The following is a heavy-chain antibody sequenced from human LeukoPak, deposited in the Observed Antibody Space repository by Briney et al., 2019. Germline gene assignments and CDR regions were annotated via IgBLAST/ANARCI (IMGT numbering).Heavy chain of an antibody. CDR1: ASSFACYH. CDR2: VNPNGGDT. Sequence: GASVKVSCKSSASSFACYHMHLERQAPGQGLEWMGWVNPNGGDTNYAQKFQGRVTMTRDTSVSTAYMELSGLRSDDTAVYYCARGADFWSGYNDYWGQGTLVSVSS. D-gene: IGHD3-3*01. V-gene: IGHV1-2*02. CDR3: ARGADFWSGYNDY. J-gene: IGHJ4*02.